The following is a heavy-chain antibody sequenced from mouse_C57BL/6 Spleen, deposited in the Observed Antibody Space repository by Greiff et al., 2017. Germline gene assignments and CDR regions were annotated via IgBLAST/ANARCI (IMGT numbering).Heavy chain of an antibody. J-gene: IGHJ3*01. CDR3: ARSDEYDGWFAY. CDR2: ILPGSGST. CDR1: GYTFTGYW. D-gene: IGHD2-4*01. Sequence: VQGVESGAELMKPGASVKLSCKATGYTFTGYWIGWVKQRPGHGLEWIGEILPGSGSTNYNEKFKGKATFTADTSSDTAYMQLSSLTTEDSAIYYCARSDEYDGWFAYWGQGTLVTVSA. V-gene: IGHV1-9*01.